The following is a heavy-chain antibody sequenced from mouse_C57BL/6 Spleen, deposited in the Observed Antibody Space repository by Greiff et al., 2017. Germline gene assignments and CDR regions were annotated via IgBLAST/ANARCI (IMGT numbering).Heavy chain of an antibody. J-gene: IGHJ1*03. CDR2: INPSTGGT. V-gene: IGHV1-42*01. CDR3: ARHDYDDWYFDV. CDR1: GYSFTGYY. D-gene: IGHD2-4*01. Sequence: EVQVVESGPELVKPGASVKISCKASGYSFTGYYMNWVKQSPEKSLEWIGEINPSTGGTTYNQKFKAKATLTVDKSSSTAYMQLKSLTSEDSAVYYCARHDYDDWYFDVWGTGTTVTVSS.